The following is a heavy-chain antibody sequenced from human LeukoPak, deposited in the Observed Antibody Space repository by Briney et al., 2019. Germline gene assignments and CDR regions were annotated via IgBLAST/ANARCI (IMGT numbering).Heavy chain of an antibody. Sequence: ASVKVSCKASGYTFTSYGISWVRQAPGQGLEWMGWISAYNGNTNYAQKLQGRVTMTTDTSTSTAYMELRSLRSDDTAVYYCARDCVDCSSTSCYNRFDPWGQGTLATVSS. D-gene: IGHD2-2*01. CDR2: ISAYNGNT. J-gene: IGHJ5*02. CDR3: ARDCVDCSSTSCYNRFDP. CDR1: GYTFTSYG. V-gene: IGHV1-18*01.